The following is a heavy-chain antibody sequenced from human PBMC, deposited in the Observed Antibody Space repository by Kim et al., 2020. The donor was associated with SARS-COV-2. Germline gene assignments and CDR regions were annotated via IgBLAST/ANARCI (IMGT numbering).Heavy chain of an antibody. CDR1: GYSFTSYW. CDR3: ARQALGGSSGWYAPLPRNPDFYYGMDV. Sequence: GESLKISCKGSGYSFTSYWIGWVRQMPGKGLEWMGIIYPGDSDTRYSPSFQGQVTISADKSISTAYLQWSSLKASDTAMYYCARQALGGSSGWYAPLPRNPDFYYGMDVWGQGTTVTVSS. V-gene: IGHV5-51*01. CDR2: IYPGDSDT. D-gene: IGHD6-19*01. J-gene: IGHJ6*02.